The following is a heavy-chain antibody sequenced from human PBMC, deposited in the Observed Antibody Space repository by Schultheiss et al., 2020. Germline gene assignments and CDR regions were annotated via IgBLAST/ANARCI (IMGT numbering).Heavy chain of an antibody. V-gene: IGHV3-30*18. Sequence: GGSLRLSCAASGFTFSSYGMHWVRQAPGKGLEWVVVISYDGSNKYYADSVKGRFTISRDNSKNTLYLQMNSLRAEDTAVYYCAKDGAMVRGVIINPHDYWGQGTLVTVSS. J-gene: IGHJ4*02. D-gene: IGHD3-10*01. CDR1: GFTFSSYG. CDR3: AKDGAMVRGVIINPHDY. CDR2: ISYDGSNK.